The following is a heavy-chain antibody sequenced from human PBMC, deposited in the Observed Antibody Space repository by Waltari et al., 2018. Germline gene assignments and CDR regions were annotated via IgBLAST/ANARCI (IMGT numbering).Heavy chain of an antibody. J-gene: IGHJ3*02. V-gene: IGHV3-13*01. CDR3: AGVNWNDRTFAI. D-gene: IGHD1-1*01. CDR2: IGTYGNT. CDR1: GFPLSTYD. Sequence: EVQLVESGGGLVQPGGSLRLSCAASGFPLSTYDMHWGRQGTGKRLEWVSAIGTYGNTFYIDSVKGRFTISRENAKSSLYLQMNSLRAEDTAMYYCAGVNWNDRTFAIWGQGTLVTVSS.